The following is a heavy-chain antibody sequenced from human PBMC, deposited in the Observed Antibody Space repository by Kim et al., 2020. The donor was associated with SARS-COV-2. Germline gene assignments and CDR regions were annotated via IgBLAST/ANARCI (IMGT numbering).Heavy chain of an antibody. Sequence: SVKVSCKASGGTFSSYAISWVRQAPGQGLEWMGGIIPIFGTANYAQKFQGRVTITADESTSTAYMELSSLRSEDTAVYYCARAVVPAVTGFDYWGQGTLVTVSS. CDR1: GGTFSSYA. J-gene: IGHJ4*02. D-gene: IGHD2-2*01. V-gene: IGHV1-69*13. CDR3: ARAVVPAVTGFDY. CDR2: IIPIFGTA.